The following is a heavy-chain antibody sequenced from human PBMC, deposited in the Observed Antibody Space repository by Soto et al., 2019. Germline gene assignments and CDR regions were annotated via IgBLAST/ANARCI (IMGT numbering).Heavy chain of an antibody. Sequence: QVQLQESGPGLVKPSETLSLTCTVSGGSISGYYWSWIRQPPGKGLEWIGYMYNTGSTVYNPSFKSRVTRSVDTSKNPFYMKLNSVTAAETAVYYCARDLWGYCGTDCYPLDVWGQGTTVTVSS. CDR1: GGSISGYY. J-gene: IGHJ6*02. CDR3: ARDLWGYCGTDCYPLDV. D-gene: IGHD2-21*02. CDR2: MYNTGST. V-gene: IGHV4-59*01.